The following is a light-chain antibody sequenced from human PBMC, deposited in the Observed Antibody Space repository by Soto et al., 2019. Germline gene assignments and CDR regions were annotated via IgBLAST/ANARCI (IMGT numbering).Light chain of an antibody. Sequence: EIVLTQSPGTLSLSPGERATLSCRASQSVSSSFLAWYQLKPGQAPRLLIYGASSRATGISDRFSGSGSGTDFALTISRLEPEDFAVFYCQLYDSSPYTFGQGTKLEIK. J-gene: IGKJ2*01. V-gene: IGKV3-20*01. CDR2: GAS. CDR1: QSVSSSF. CDR3: QLYDSSPYT.